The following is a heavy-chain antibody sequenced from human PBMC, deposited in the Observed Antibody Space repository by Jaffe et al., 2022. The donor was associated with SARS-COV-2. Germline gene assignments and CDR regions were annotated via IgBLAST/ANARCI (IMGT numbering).Heavy chain of an antibody. Sequence: QVQLVQSGAEVKKPGASVQVSCTAAGYTFTAYYIHWVRQTPGQGLEWMGVINPGGGTTTYAQKLVGRVSVTRDTSTNTVFMELSRLKSEDTAVYYCVRESARVYGGQRLEWFDLWGRGTPVIVSA. CDR3: VRESARVYGGQRLEWFDL. CDR2: INPGGGTT. CDR1: GYTFTAYY. J-gene: IGHJ2*01. V-gene: IGHV1-46*04. D-gene: IGHD5-12*01.